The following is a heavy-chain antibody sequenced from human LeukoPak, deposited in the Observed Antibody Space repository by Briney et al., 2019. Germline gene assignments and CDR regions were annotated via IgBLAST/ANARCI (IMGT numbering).Heavy chain of an antibody. J-gene: IGHJ6*02. CDR2: IYYSGST. CDR1: GGSISSYY. CDR3: ARGETVTYYYGMDV. V-gene: IGHV4-59*01. Sequence: SETLSLTCTVSGGSISSYYWSWIRQPPGKGLEWIGYIYYSGSTNYNPSLKSRVTISVDTSKNQFSLKLSSVTAADTAVYYCARGETVTYYYGMDVWGQGTTVTVSS. D-gene: IGHD1-1*01.